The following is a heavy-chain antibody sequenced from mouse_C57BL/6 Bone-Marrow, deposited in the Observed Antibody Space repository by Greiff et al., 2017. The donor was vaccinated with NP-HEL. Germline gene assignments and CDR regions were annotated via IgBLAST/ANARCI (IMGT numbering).Heavy chain of an antibody. CDR2: IYPRSGNT. J-gene: IGHJ2*01. CDR3: ASSPPYYSVYYFDD. D-gene: IGHD2-12*01. V-gene: IGHV1-81*01. CDR1: GYTFTSYG. Sequence: VQLQQSGAELARPGASVKLSCKASGYTFTSYGISWVKQRTGQGLEWIGEIYPRSGNTYYNEKFKGKATLTADKSSSTAYMELRSLTSEDSAVSFCASSPPYYSVYYFDDWGQGTTLTVSS.